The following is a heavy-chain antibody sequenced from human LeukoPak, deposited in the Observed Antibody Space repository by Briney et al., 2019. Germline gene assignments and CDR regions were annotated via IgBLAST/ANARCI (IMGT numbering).Heavy chain of an antibody. Sequence: ASVKVSCKASGYTFTSYAMHWVRQAPGQGLEWMGRINPNSGGTNYAQKFQGRVTMTRDTPINTVYLKLTSLRSTDTALYYCARALGVGFAEDVYYFDFWGQGSLVTVSS. J-gene: IGHJ4*02. D-gene: IGHD3-10*01. V-gene: IGHV1-2*06. CDR3: ARALGVGFAEDVYYFDF. CDR1: GYTFTSYA. CDR2: INPNSGGT.